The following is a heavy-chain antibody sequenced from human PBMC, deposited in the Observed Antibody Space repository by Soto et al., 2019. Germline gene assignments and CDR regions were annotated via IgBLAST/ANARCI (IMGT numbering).Heavy chain of an antibody. CDR1: GGSFSGYY. CDR2: INHSGST. D-gene: IGHD6-19*01. J-gene: IGHJ4*02. V-gene: IGHV4-34*01. CDR3: ARGYSSGCFDC. Sequence: SETLSLTCAVYGGSFSGYYWSWIRQPPGKGLEWIGEINHSGSTNYNPSLKSRVTTSVDTSKNQFSLKLSSVTAADTAVYYCARGYSSGCFDCWGQGTLVTVSS.